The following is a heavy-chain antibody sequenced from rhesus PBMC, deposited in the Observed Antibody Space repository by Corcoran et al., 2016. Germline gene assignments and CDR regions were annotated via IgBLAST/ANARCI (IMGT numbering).Heavy chain of an antibody. CDR2: SYGSSTRT. D-gene: IGHD6-13*01. V-gene: IGHV4S10*01. CDR1: GGSISDSYR. CDR3: ARDLYSSWDRFDV. Sequence: QVQLQESGPGVVKPSETLSLTCAVSGGSISDSYRWSWIRQPPGKGLEWIGYSYGSSTRTNSTPSLKRRLTISKDTSKSQFSLKLSSVTAADTAVYYCARDLYSSWDRFDVWGPGVLVTVSS. J-gene: IGHJ5-1*01.